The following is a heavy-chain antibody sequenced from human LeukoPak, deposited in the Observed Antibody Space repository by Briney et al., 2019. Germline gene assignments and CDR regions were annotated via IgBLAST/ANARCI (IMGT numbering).Heavy chain of an antibody. Sequence: SETLSLTCTVSGVSISSSNSYWGWIRQPPGKGLEWIGSIYYSGNTYYNASLKSQVSISIDTSKNQFSLKLSSVTAADTAVYYCASQTIFGVVIHDYWGQGTLVTVSS. J-gene: IGHJ4*02. V-gene: IGHV4-39*07. CDR2: IYYSGNT. D-gene: IGHD3-3*01. CDR1: GVSISSSNSY. CDR3: ASQTIFGVVIHDY.